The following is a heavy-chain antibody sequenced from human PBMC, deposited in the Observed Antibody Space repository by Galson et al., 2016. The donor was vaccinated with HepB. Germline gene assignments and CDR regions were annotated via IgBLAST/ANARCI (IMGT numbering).Heavy chain of an antibody. V-gene: IGHV3-33*01. D-gene: IGHD3-10*01. CDR3: ARDVTVTMGRGVLDY. CDR1: GFTFSSYG. Sequence: SLRLSCAASGFTFSSYGMHWVRQAPGKGLEWVAMIWFDGSNKYYVDSVKGRFTISRDNSETTLYLEMNSLRAEDTAVYYCARDVTVTMGRGVLDYWGQGTLVTVSS. J-gene: IGHJ4*02. CDR2: IWFDGSNK.